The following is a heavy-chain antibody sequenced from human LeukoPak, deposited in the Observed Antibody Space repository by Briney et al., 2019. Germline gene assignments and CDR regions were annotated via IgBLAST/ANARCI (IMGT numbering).Heavy chain of an antibody. CDR3: ARDGAGVIYDYYDSSGYHDAFDI. V-gene: IGHV3-33*01. CDR2: IWSDGSNK. Sequence: GGSLRLSCAASGFTFSSYGMHWVRQAPGKGLEWVAIIWSDGSNKYYADSVKGRFTISRDNSKNTLYLQMNSLRAEDTVVYFCARDGAGVIYDYYDSSGYHDAFDIWGQGTMVTVSS. J-gene: IGHJ3*02. CDR1: GFTFSSYG. D-gene: IGHD3-22*01.